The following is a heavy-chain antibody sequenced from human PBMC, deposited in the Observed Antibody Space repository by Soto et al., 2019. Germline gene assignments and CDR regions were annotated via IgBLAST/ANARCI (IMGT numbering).Heavy chain of an antibody. V-gene: IGHV3-74*01. CDR2: IDGAAATT. J-gene: IGHJ4*02. CDR1: GFTFNNKW. CDR3: ARGGAMGVDY. D-gene: IGHD1-26*01. Sequence: VGSLRLSCTASGFTFNNKWMHWVRQAPGKGLVWLSRIDGAAATTNYADSVKGRFTISRDNAKNIVFLHVNGLTDEDTAVYYCARGGAMGVDYWGQGTLVTVSS.